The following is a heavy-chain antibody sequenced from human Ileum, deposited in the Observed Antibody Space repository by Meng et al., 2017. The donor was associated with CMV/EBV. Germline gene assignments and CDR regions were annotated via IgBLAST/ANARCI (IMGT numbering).Heavy chain of an antibody. Sequence: ASVKVSCKASGYTFTSYGISWVRQAPGQGLEGMGWISAYNGNTNYAQKLQGRVTMTTDTSTSTAYMELRSLRSDDTAVYYCARGALRGSYYFYYYGMDVWGQGTTVTVSS. V-gene: IGHV1-18*01. D-gene: IGHD1-26*01. CDR2: ISAYNGNT. J-gene: IGHJ6*02. CDR1: GYTFTSYG. CDR3: ARGALRGSYYFYYYGMDV.